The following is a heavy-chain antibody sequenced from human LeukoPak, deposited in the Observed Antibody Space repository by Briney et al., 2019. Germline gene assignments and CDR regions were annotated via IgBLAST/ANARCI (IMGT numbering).Heavy chain of an antibody. J-gene: IGHJ4*02. D-gene: IGHD3-3*01. CDR1: GYTLTELS. CDR3: ATGDFWSGYAFNY. Sequence: GASVKVSCKVSGYTLTELSMHWVRQAPGKGLEWMGGFDPEDGETIYAQKFQGRVTMTEDTSTDTAYMELSSLRSEDTAVYYCATGDFWSGYAFNYWGQGTLATVSS. V-gene: IGHV1-24*01. CDR2: FDPEDGET.